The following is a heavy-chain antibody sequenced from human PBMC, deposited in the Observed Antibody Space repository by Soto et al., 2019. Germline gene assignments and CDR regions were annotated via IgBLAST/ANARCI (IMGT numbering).Heavy chain of an antibody. CDR2: ISGSGAST. CDR3: AKEGGNFRYFDY. D-gene: IGHD2-21*02. J-gene: IGHJ4*02. CDR1: GFTFSIYA. V-gene: IGHV3-23*01. Sequence: QPGGSLRLSCAASGFTFSIYAMSWVRQAPGKGLEWVSGISGSGASTYYADSVKGRFTISRDNSKNTLYLQMNSLRAEDTAVYYCAKEGGNFRYFDYWGQGTLVTVS.